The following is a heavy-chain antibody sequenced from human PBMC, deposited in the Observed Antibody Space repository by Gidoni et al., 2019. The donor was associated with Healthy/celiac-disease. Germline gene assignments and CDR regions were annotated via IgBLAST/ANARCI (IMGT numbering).Heavy chain of an antibody. V-gene: IGHV3-7*01. CDR1: GFTFSSYW. J-gene: IGHJ2*01. CDR2: IKQDGSEK. Sequence: EVQLVESGGGLVQPGGSLRLSCAASGFTFSSYWMSWVRQAPGKGLEWVGNIKQDGSEKYYVDSVKGRFTISRDNAKNSLYLQMNSLRAEDTAVYYCARPPSTVTWGYFDLWGRGTLVTVSS. D-gene: IGHD4-17*01. CDR3: ARPPSTVTWGYFDL.